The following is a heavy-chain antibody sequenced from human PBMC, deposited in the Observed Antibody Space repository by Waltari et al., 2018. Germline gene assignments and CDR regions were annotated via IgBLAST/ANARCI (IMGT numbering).Heavy chain of an antibody. J-gene: IGHJ4*02. CDR1: GGSFSGYY. CDR2: INHSGST. CDR3: ARGGRLMGSDY. D-gene: IGHD2-8*01. Sequence: QVQLQQWGAGLLKPSETLSLTCAVYGGSFSGYYWSWIRQPPGKGLEWIGEINHSGSTNYNPSLKSRVTISVDTSKNQFSLKLSSVTAADTAVYYCARGGRLMGSDYWGQGTLVIVSS. V-gene: IGHV4-34*01.